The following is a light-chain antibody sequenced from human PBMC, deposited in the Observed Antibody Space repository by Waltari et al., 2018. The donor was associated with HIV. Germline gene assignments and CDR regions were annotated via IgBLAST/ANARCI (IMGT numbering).Light chain of an antibody. CDR1: QSVTGSH. Sequence: EIVLTQSPGTLSLSPGERATLSCRASQSVTGSHLAWYQQRPGQPPRLLVYGASSRATGIPDRFSGSGSVTDFTLTITRLEPEDFAVYYCHQYAGLPRTFGQGTKLEIK. J-gene: IGKJ2*01. CDR3: HQYAGLPRT. V-gene: IGKV3-20*01. CDR2: GAS.